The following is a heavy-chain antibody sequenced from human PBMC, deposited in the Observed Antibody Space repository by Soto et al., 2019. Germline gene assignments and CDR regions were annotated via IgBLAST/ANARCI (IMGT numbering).Heavy chain of an antibody. CDR1: GGTFSSYA. D-gene: IGHD3-9*01. CDR2: IIPIFGTA. V-gene: IGHV1-69*13. CDR3: AGDNFEIKRQSGPHDYYYYYGMDV. Sequence: GASVKVSCKASGGTFSSYAISWVRQAPGQGLEWMGGIIPIFGTANYAQKFQGRVTITADESTSTAYMELSSLRSEDTAVYYSAGDNFEIKRQSGPHDYYYYYGMDVWGQGTTVTFSS. J-gene: IGHJ6*02.